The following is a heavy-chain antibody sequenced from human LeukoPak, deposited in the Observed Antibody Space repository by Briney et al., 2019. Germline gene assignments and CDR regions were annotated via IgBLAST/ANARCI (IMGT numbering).Heavy chain of an antibody. Sequence: RGSLRLSCAASGFTFSSYSMDWVRQAPGQGLEWVSSISSTSRYMYYVQSVKGRFTISRDNARNSLYLQMNSLRANDTAVYYCARVPVLRLLEWQVNYMDVWGKGTTVTVSS. V-gene: IGHV3-21*01. J-gene: IGHJ6*03. D-gene: IGHD3-3*01. CDR3: ARVPVLRLLEWQVNYMDV. CDR2: ISSTSRYM. CDR1: GFTFSSYS.